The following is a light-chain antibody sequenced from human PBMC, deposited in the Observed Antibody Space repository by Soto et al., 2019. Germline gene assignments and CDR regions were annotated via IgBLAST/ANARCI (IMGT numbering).Light chain of an antibody. V-gene: IGLV2-8*01. CDR3: SSSAGTHNHV. CDR1: SSDVGGYNF. Sequence: QSALTQPPSASGSPGQSVTISCSGTSSDVGGYNFVSWYQQHPGKAPKFLIYEVRKRPSGVPARFSGSKSGNTASLTISGLQAEDEADYYCSSSAGTHNHVFGTGTKLTVL. CDR2: EVR. J-gene: IGLJ1*01.